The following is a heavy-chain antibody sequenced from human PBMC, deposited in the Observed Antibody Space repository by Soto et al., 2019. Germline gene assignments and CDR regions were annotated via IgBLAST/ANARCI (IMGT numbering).Heavy chain of an antibody. J-gene: IGHJ5*02. V-gene: IGHV4-30-4*01. Sequence: PSVPLSLSCTVSGGSISGGDYSWKWFAQLPRKGLEWIVYIYYTGTTKYNPSLKSRATLSVDTSKNRFSLNLTSVTAADSAVYYCARGDWFHPWGPGTLVT. CDR3: ARGDWFHP. CDR2: IYYTGTT. CDR1: GGSISGGDYS.